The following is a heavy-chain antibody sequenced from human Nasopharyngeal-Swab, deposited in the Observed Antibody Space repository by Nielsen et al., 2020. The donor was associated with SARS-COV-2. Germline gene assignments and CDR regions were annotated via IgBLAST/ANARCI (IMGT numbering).Heavy chain of an antibody. CDR3: GRDLVVVTFGGVIVIPVKFDP. J-gene: IGHJ5*02. CDR2: INPRGGST. CDR1: GYTFTSYY. Sequence: ASVKVSCKASGYTFTSYYMHWVRKTPGQGLEWMGIINPRGGSTSYAQKFQGRVTMPWYTSTSTVYMELRRLSSEDTAVYYCGRDLVVVTFGGVIVIPVKFDPWGQGTLFTVSS. V-gene: IGHV1-46*01. D-gene: IGHD3-16*02.